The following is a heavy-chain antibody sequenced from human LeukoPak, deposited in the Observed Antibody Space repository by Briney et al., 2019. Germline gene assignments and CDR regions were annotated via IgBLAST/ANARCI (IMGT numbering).Heavy chain of an antibody. V-gene: IGHV3-11*01. Sequence: GGSLRLSCAASGFTFSDYYMSWIRQAPGEGLGWVSYISSSGSTIYYADSVKGRFTISRDNAKNSLYLQMNSLRAEDTAVYYCAREKDGYNHAWFDPWGQGTLVTVSS. CDR2: ISSSGSTI. CDR3: AREKDGYNHAWFDP. CDR1: GFTFSDYY. D-gene: IGHD5-24*01. J-gene: IGHJ5*02.